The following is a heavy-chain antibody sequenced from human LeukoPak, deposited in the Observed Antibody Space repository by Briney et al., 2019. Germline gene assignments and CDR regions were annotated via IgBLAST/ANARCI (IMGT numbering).Heavy chain of an antibody. Sequence: PSETLSLTCTVSGGSISSYYWSWIRQPPGKGLEWIGYINYSGSTNYNPSLKSRVTISVDTSKNQFSLKLSSVTAADTAVYYCALERRGYFDYWGQGTLVTVSS. CDR2: INYSGST. V-gene: IGHV4-59*01. CDR1: GGSISSYY. CDR3: ALERRGYFDY. J-gene: IGHJ4*02. D-gene: IGHD1-1*01.